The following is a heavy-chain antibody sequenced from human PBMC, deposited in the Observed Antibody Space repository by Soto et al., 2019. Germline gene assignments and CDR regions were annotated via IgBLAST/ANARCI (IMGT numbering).Heavy chain of an antibody. V-gene: IGHV4-59*01. J-gene: IGHJ6*02. CDR3: ARSRPSSDYVLDV. CDR1: GGSISPYY. Sequence: LSLTCTVSGGSISPYYWSWVRQPPGKGLEWIGYIFYDGNTTYNPSLKSRVAISLDASKSQFSLKLSSVTTADTAVYYCARSRPSSDYVLDVWGQGTPVTVSS. CDR2: IFYDGNT.